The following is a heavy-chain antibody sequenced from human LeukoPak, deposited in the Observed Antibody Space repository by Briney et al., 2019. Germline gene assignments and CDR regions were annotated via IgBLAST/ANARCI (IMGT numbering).Heavy chain of an antibody. CDR2: IKQDGSEK. V-gene: IGHV3-7*01. J-gene: IGHJ4*02. CDR1: GFIFSDYN. CDR3: ARVLIVATIVYFDY. D-gene: IGHD5-12*01. Sequence: PGGSLRLSCEASGFIFSDYNMNWVRQAPGKGLEWVANIKQDGSEKYYVDSVKGRFTISRDNAKNSLYLQMNSLRAEDTAVYYCARVLIVATIVYFDYWGQGTLVTVSS.